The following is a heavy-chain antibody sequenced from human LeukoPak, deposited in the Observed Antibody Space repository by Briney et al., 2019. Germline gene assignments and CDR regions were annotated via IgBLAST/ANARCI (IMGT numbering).Heavy chain of an antibody. CDR2: TYYRSKWYN. D-gene: IGHD3-3*01. V-gene: IGHV6-1*01. Sequence: SQTLSLTCAISGDSVSANGAAWNWIRQSPSRGLEWLGRTYYRSKWYNDYAVSVKSRITINPNTSKNQFSLQLNSVTPEDTAVYYCARVPYYDFQADAFDIWGQGTMVTVSS. CDR3: ARVPYYDFQADAFDI. CDR1: GDSVSANGAA. J-gene: IGHJ3*02.